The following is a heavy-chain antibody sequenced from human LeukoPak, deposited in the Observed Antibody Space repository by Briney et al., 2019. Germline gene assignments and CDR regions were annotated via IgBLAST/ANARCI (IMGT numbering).Heavy chain of an antibody. CDR2: ISSSSSYI. D-gene: IGHD2-2*01. CDR3: ASSRSTDAFDI. CDR1: GFTFSSYS. Sequence: GGSLRLSCAASGFTFSSYSMSWVRQAPGKGLEWVSSISSSSSYIYYADSVKGRFTISRDNAKNSLYLRMNSLRAEDTAVYYCASSRSTDAFDIWGQGTMVTVSS. V-gene: IGHV3-21*01. J-gene: IGHJ3*02.